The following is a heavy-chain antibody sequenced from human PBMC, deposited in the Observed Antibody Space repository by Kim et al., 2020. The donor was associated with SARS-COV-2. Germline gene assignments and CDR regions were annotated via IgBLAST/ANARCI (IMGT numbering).Heavy chain of an antibody. D-gene: IGHD6-6*01. J-gene: IGHJ3*02. V-gene: IGHV1-2*02. Sequence: YAQKFQGRVTMTRETSISTAYMELSRLRSDDTAVYYCASTIAARRGAFDIWGQGTMVTVSS. CDR3: ASTIAARRGAFDI.